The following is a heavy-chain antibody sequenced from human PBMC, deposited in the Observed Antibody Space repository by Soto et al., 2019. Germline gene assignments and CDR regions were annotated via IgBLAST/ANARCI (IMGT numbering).Heavy chain of an antibody. CDR2: ISAYNGNT. D-gene: IGHD2-2*02. V-gene: IGHV1-18*01. CDR3: ARDPRCSSTSCYTVGWFDP. CDR1: GYTFTSYG. Sequence: ASVKVSCKASGYTFTSYGISWVRQAPGQGLEWMGWISAYNGNTNYAQKLQGRVTMTTDTSTSTAYMELRSLRSDDTAVYYCARDPRCSSTSCYTVGWFDPWGQGTLVTVS. J-gene: IGHJ5*02.